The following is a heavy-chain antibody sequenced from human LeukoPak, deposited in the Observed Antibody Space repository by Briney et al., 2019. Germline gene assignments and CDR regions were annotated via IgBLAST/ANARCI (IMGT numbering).Heavy chain of an antibody. CDR3: ARKVVQVDYYGSGKWGYYYYYMDV. J-gene: IGHJ6*03. Sequence: PGGSLRLSCAASGFTFSSYEMNWVRQAPGKGLEWVSYISSSGSTIYYADSVKGRFTISRDNAKNSLYLQMNSLRAEDTAVYYCARKVVQVDYYGSGKWGYYYYYMDVWGKGTTVTISS. V-gene: IGHV3-48*03. D-gene: IGHD3-10*01. CDR1: GFTFSSYE. CDR2: ISSSGSTI.